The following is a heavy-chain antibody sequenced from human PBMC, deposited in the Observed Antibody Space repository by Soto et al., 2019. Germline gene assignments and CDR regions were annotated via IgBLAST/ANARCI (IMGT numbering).Heavy chain of an antibody. V-gene: IGHV4-59*01. CDR2: MYNTGST. D-gene: IGHD2-21*02. Sequence: QVRLQESGPGLVKPSETLSPTCTVSGGSISSYYWSWIRQPPGKGLEWIGYMYNTGSTIYNPSLKSRVTISVDTSKNQFSLKLTSVTAADTAVYYCARVLWGYCGADCYPLDVWGQGTTVTVSS. J-gene: IGHJ6*02. CDR3: ARVLWGYCGADCYPLDV. CDR1: GGSISSYY.